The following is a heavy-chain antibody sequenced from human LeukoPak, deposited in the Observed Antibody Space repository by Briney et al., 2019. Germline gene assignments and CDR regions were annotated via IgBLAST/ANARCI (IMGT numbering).Heavy chain of an antibody. CDR3: ARDLRGAGDSSGYYTGAFDI. D-gene: IGHD3-22*01. Sequence: SGTLSLTCAVSGGSISSSNWWSWVRQPPGKGLEWIGEIYHSGSTNYNPSLKSRVTISVDKSKNQFSLKLSSVTAADTAVYYCARDLRGAGDSSGYYTGAFDIWGQGTMVTVSS. V-gene: IGHV4-4*02. CDR1: GGSISSSNW. J-gene: IGHJ3*02. CDR2: IYHSGST.